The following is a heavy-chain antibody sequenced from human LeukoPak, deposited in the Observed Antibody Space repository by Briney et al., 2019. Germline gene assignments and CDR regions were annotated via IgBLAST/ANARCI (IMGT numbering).Heavy chain of an antibody. CDR1: GFTFSSYG. Sequence: GGSLRLSCAASGFTFSSYGIHWVRKAPGKGLEWVAVISYDGSNKYFADSVKGRFTISRDNSKNTLYLQMSSLRAEGTAVYYCAKDLQTGDDVSLYYYYYGMDVWGKGTTVTVSS. CDR2: ISYDGSNK. CDR3: AKDLQTGDDVSLYYYYYGMDV. D-gene: IGHD7-27*01. V-gene: IGHV3-30*18. J-gene: IGHJ6*04.